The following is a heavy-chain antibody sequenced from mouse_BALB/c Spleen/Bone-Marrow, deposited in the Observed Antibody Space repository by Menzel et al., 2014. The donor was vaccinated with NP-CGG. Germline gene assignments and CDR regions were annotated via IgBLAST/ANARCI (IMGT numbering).Heavy chain of an antibody. CDR1: GYTFTTYW. V-gene: IGHV1-7*01. CDR3: VLITPVVSDY. J-gene: IGHJ2*01. CDR2: INPGTGYT. Sequence: QVHVKQSGAELAKPGASVKMSCKASGYTFTTYWMHWVKQRPGQGLEWIGYINPGTGYTEYIQKFKDKATLTADKSSSTAYMQPNSLTSEDSSVYYCVLITPVVSDYWAQGTPLTVSS. D-gene: IGHD1-1*01.